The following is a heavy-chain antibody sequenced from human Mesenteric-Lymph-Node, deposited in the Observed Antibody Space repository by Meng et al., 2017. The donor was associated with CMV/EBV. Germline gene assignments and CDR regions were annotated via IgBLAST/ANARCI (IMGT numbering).Heavy chain of an antibody. CDR2: IYSDGSGGTT. CDR3: ARDSSITAIGY. CDR1: GFTVSSNY. V-gene: IGHV3-53*01. D-gene: IGHD1-14*01. J-gene: IGHJ4*02. Sequence: LTGAASGFTVSSNYMNWVRQPPGKGLEWVSVIYSDGSGGTTYYADSVKGRFTISRDNSKNTLYHHMNSLRAEDTAVYYCARDSSITAIGYWGQGTLVTVSS.